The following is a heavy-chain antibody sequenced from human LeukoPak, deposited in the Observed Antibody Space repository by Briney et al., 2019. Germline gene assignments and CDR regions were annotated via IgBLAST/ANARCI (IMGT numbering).Heavy chain of an antibody. CDR2: ISTSYST. J-gene: IGHJ3*02. D-gene: IGHD2-15*01. CDR1: GFTFSNYG. CDR3: ARPRLEYCSGGSCFDAFDI. V-gene: IGHV3-23*01. Sequence: GGTLRLSCAASGFTFSNYGMSWVRQAPGKGLEWVSAISTSYSTYYADSVKGRFTISRDNSKNTLFLQMNSLTAEDTAIYSCARPRLEYCSGGSCFDAFDIWGQGTMVTVSS.